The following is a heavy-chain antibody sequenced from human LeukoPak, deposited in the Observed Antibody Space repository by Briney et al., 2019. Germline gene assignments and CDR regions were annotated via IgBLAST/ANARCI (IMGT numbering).Heavy chain of an antibody. V-gene: IGHV3-21*01. CDR3: AREWFPGAFDI. Sequence: GGSLRLSCAASGLIFSSYWMSWVRQAPGKGLEWVSSISSNSAYIFYADSVKGRFTISRDNAKNTLYLQMNSLRAEDTAVYYCAREWFPGAFDIWGQGTMVTVSS. CDR2: ISSNSAYI. J-gene: IGHJ3*02. D-gene: IGHD3-10*01. CDR1: GLIFSSYW.